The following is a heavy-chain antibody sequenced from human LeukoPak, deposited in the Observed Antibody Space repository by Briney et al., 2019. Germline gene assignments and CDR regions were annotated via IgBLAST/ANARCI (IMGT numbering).Heavy chain of an antibody. CDR3: ASYSSYYDSSGYYTDAFDI. CDR2: INPNSGGT. Sequence: ASVKVSCKASGYTFTGYYMHWVRQAPGQGLEWMGRINPNSGGTNYAQKFQGRVTTTRDTSISTAYMELSRLRSDDTAVYYCASYSSYYDSSGYYTDAFDIWGQGTMVTVSS. D-gene: IGHD3-22*01. V-gene: IGHV1-2*06. J-gene: IGHJ3*02. CDR1: GYTFTGYY.